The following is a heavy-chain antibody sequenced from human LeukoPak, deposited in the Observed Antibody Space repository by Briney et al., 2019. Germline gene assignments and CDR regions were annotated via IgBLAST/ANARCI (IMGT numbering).Heavy chain of an antibody. CDR3: ATRSLISPY. Sequence: GKSLRLSCAASGFAVSHNYMSWVRQARGKGLEWVSCIYSGGSTDYADSVKGRFTISRDNSRNTLYLQMNSLRAEDTAVYYCATRSLISPYWGQGTLVTVSS. D-gene: IGHD3-3*02. J-gene: IGHJ4*02. V-gene: IGHV3-53*01. CDR2: IYSGGST. CDR1: GFAVSHNY.